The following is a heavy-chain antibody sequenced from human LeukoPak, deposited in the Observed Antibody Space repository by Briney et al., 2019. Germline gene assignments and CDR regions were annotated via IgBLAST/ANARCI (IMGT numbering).Heavy chain of an antibody. CDR1: GYTFTSYD. Sequence: GASVKVSCKASGYTFTSYDINWVRQATGQGLEWMGWMNPNSGNTGYAQKFQGRVTMTRNTSISTAYMELSSLRSEDTAVYYCARGTYDFWSGYYSGAYYYHYYMDVWAKGPRSPSP. J-gene: IGHJ6*03. V-gene: IGHV1-8*01. CDR3: ARGTYDFWSGYYSGAYYYHYYMDV. D-gene: IGHD3-3*01. CDR2: MNPNSGNT.